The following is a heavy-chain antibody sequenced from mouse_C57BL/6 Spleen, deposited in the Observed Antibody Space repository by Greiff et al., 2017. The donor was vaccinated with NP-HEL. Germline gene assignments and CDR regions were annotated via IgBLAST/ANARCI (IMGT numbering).Heavy chain of an antibody. CDR1: GYTFTNYW. Sequence: QVQLQQSGAELVRPGTSVKMSCKASGYTFTNYWIGWAKQRPGHGLEWIGDIDPGGGYTNYNEKFKGKATLTADKSSSTAYMQFSSLTSEDSAIYYCARNYDGYFDYWGQGTTLTVSS. J-gene: IGHJ2*01. CDR3: ARNYDGYFDY. V-gene: IGHV1-63*01. CDR2: IDPGGGYT. D-gene: IGHD2-3*01.